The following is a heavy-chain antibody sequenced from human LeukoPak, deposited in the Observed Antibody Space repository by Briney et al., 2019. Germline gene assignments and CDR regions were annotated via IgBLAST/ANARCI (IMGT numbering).Heavy chain of an antibody. D-gene: IGHD3-10*01. J-gene: IGHJ5*02. CDR1: GGCISNYY. V-gene: IGHV4-59*01. CDR2: IYYSGST. Sequence: SETLSLTCTVSGGCISNYYWSWIRQPPGKGLEWIGYIYYSGSTNYNPSLKSRVTISVDTSKNQFSLKLSSVTAADTAVYYCARYNPGWFGELGGNWFDPWGQGTLVTVSS. CDR3: ARYNPGWFGELGGNWFDP.